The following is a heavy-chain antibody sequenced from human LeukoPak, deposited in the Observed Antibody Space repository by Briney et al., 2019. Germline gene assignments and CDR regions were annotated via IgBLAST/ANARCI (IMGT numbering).Heavy chain of an antibody. J-gene: IGHJ4*02. V-gene: IGHV3-64D*09. Sequence: GGSLRLSCSASGFTFSTYAMHWVRQAPEKGLESVSTISSNGGSTYYADSVKGRFTISRDNSMNTLYLQMSSLTAEDTAVYYCLKVPNYSSGYWGQGTLVTVSS. CDR1: GFTFSTYA. D-gene: IGHD6-25*01. CDR2: ISSNGGST. CDR3: LKVPNYSSGY.